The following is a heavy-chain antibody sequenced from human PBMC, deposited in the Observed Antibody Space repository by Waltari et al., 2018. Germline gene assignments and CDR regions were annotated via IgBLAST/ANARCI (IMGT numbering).Heavy chain of an antibody. J-gene: IGHJ4*02. V-gene: IGHV1-2*06. CDR1: GYTFTGYA. CDR3: LRDSSGSHFDY. CDR2: INPKNGDT. Sequence: LVQSGAEVKKPGASVKVSCKASGYTFTGYAILWVRQAPGQGPEWMGRINPKNGDTQYAQKFQGRVATTTDTSTNTAFMELHSLRSDDTAVYYCLRDSSGSHFDYWGQGTLVTVSS. D-gene: IGHD3-22*01.